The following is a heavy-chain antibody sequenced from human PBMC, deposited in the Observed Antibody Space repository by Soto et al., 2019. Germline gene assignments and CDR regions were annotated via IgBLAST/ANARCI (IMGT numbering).Heavy chain of an antibody. D-gene: IGHD3-16*01. J-gene: IGHJ6*03. Sequence: SETLSLTCTVSGGSISSSSYYWGWIRQPPGKGLEWIGSIYYSGSTYYNPSLKSRVTISVDTSKNQFSLKLSSVTAADTAVYYCARHGNHLGAYYYYYYMDVWGKGTKVTVSS. CDR2: IYYSGST. CDR1: GGSISSSSYY. V-gene: IGHV4-39*01. CDR3: ARHGNHLGAYYYYYYMDV.